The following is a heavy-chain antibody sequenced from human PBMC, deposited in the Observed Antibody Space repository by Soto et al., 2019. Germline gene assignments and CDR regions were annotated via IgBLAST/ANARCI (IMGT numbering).Heavy chain of an antibody. V-gene: IGHV3-23*01. CDR3: AKVIAAAGTGYWFDP. CDR1: GFTFSSYA. D-gene: IGHD6-13*01. CDR2: ISGSGGST. J-gene: IGHJ5*02. Sequence: EVQLLESGGGLVQPGGSLRLSCAASGFTFSSYAMSWVRQAPGKGLEWVSAISGSGGSTYYADYVKGRFTISRDNSKNTLYLQMNSLRAEDTAGYYCAKVIAAAGTGYWFDPWGQGTLVTVSS.